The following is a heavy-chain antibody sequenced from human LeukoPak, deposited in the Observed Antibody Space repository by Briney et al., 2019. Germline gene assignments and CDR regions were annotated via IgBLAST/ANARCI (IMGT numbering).Heavy chain of an antibody. Sequence: SETLSLTCTVSGGSVSSSSYYWGWIRQPPGKGLEWIGSIYYSGSTYYNPSLKSRVTISVDTSKNQFSLKLSSVTAADTAVYYCGRGYSSGWYYFDYWGQGTLVTVSS. J-gene: IGHJ4*02. CDR1: GGSVSSSSYY. CDR2: IYYSGST. D-gene: IGHD6-19*01. V-gene: IGHV4-39*01. CDR3: GRGYSSGWYYFDY.